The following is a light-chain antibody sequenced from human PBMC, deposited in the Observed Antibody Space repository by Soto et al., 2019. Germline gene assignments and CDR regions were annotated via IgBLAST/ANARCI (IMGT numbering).Light chain of an antibody. CDR2: GAS. CDR3: LQDINYPWT. J-gene: IGKJ1*01. V-gene: IGKV1-6*01. Sequence: AIPVTQSLYSLCASVGDRVTLSGRASQGIGNALGWYQQKPGKPPKVLIYGASNLQSGVPPRFSGSGSGTDFTLAISSLQPEDSATYYCLQDINYPWTFGQGTNVDI. CDR1: QGIGNA.